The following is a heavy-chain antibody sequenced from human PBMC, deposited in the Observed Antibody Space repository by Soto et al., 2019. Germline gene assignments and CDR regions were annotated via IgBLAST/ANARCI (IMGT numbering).Heavy chain of an antibody. Sequence: GASVKVSCKASGYSFISYAIHWVRQAPGQRLEWMGWINAGNGNTKYSQKFQGRVTITRDTSANTAYMELSSLRSEDTAVYYCARELVLQAVTLSYYDYWGQETLVTFSS. CDR3: ARELVLQAVTLSYYDY. CDR1: GYSFISYA. V-gene: IGHV1-3*01. J-gene: IGHJ4*02. D-gene: IGHD2-2*01. CDR2: INAGNGNT.